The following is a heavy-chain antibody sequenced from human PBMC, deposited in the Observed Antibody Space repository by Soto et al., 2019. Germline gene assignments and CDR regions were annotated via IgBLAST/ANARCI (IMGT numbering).Heavy chain of an antibody. V-gene: IGHV3-30-3*01. CDR2: ISYDGSNK. CDR3: AGGGSYYYYGMDV. J-gene: IGHJ6*02. Sequence: GGSLRLSCAASGFTFSSYAMHWVRQAPGKGLEWVAVISYDGSNKYYADSVKGRFTISRDNSKNTLYLQMNSLRAEDTAVYYCAGGGSYYYYGMDVWGQGTTVTVSS. D-gene: IGHD3-16*01. CDR1: GFTFSSYA.